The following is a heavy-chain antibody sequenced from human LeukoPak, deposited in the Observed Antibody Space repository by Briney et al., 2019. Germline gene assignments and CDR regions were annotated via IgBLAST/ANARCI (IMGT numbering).Heavy chain of an antibody. D-gene: IGHD2/OR15-2a*01. CDR3: ARAFRARYFDL. Sequence: SETLSLTCTVSGGSITTSSYYWGWIRQPPAKGLEWIGIIYYSGSTYYNPSLKGRVTISVDTSKIQSSLTLSSVTAADTAVYYCARAFRARYFDLWGRGTLVTVSS. J-gene: IGHJ2*01. CDR1: GGSITTSSYY. V-gene: IGHV4-39*01. CDR2: IYYSGST.